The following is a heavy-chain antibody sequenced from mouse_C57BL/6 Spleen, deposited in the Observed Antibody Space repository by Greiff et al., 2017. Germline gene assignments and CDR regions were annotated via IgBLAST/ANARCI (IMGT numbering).Heavy chain of an antibody. V-gene: IGHV1-18*01. CDR1: GYTFTDYN. CDR3: ARDGNYSFDY. J-gene: IGHJ2*01. D-gene: IGHD2-1*01. CDR2: INPNNGGT. Sequence: VQLQQSGPELVKPGASVKIPCKASGYTFTDYNMDWVKQSHGKSLEWIGDINPNNGGTIYNQKFKGKATLTVEKSSSTAYMELRSLTSEDTAVYYCARDGNYSFDYWGQGTTLTVSS.